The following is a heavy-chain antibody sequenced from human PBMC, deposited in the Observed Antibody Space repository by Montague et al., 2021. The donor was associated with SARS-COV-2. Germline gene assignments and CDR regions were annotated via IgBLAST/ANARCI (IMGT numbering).Heavy chain of an antibody. J-gene: IGHJ4*02. CDR3: ARKTSRGLTIFGVVTASYCFDY. D-gene: IGHD3-3*01. CDR1: GGSISSSSYF. V-gene: IGHV4-39*01. Sequence: SETLPLTCTVSGGSISSSSYFWGWIRQPPGKGLEWIGSIYYSGSTYYNPSLKSRVTISVDTSKNQFSLKLSSVTAADTAVFYCARKTSRGLTIFGVVTASYCFDYWGQGTLVTVSS. CDR2: IYYSGST.